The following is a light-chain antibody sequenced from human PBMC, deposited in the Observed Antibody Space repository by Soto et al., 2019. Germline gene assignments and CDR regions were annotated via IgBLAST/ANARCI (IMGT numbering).Light chain of an antibody. CDR3: QQYGSSPWT. J-gene: IGKJ1*01. Sequence: EIVLTQSPGTLSLSPGERATLSCRASQSVSSNYLAWYQQKPGQAPRPLIYGASSRATGIPDRFSGSGAGTDFTLTISRLESEEFSVYYCQQYGSSPWTFGQGTKVDI. CDR1: QSVSSNY. CDR2: GAS. V-gene: IGKV3-20*01.